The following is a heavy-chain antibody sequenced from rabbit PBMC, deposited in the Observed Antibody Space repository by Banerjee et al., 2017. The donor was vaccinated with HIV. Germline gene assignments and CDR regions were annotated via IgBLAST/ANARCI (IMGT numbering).Heavy chain of an antibody. J-gene: IGHJ6*01. V-gene: IGHV1S40*01. CDR3: ARDLAGVIGWNFGL. CDR1: GFSFNSRYY. D-gene: IGHD4-1*01. CDR2: IFAGGGGAT. Sequence: QSLEESGGDLVKPGASLTLTCTASGFSFNSRYYMCWVRQAPGKGLEWITCIFAGGGGATYCANWAKGRFTISKTSSTTVTLQMTSLTAADTATYFCARDLAGVIGWNFGLWGPGTLVTVS.